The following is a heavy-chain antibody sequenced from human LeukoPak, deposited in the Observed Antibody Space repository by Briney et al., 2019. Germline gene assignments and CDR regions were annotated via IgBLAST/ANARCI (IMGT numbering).Heavy chain of an antibody. CDR3: ARDNGAADY. D-gene: IGHD1-26*01. V-gene: IGHV3-30-3*01. J-gene: IGHJ4*02. CDR1: GFTFSSYA. CDR2: ISYDGSNK. Sequence: GGSLRLSCAASGFTFSSYAMHWVRQAPAKGLEWVAVISYDGSNKYYADSVKGRFTISRDNSKNTLYLQMNSLRAEDTAVYYCARDNGAADYWGQGTLVTVSS.